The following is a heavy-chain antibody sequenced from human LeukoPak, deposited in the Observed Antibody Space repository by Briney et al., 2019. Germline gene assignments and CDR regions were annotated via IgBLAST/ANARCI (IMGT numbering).Heavy chain of an antibody. J-gene: IGHJ2*01. CDR2: VYHSGST. V-gene: IGHV4-59*01. Sequence: SETLSLTCTVSGGSISSYYWQWIRQPPGNRLEWIGYVYHSGSTDYNPSLKSRVTISVDTSKNQFSLKLTSVTAADTAVYYCARGAPRIARPGAPPFDLWGRGTLVTVSS. CDR3: ARGAPRIARPGAPPFDL. CDR1: GGSISSYY. D-gene: IGHD6-13*01.